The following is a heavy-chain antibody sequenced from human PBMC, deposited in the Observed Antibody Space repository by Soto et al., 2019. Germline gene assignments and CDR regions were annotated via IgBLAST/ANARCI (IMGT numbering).Heavy chain of an antibody. CDR3: ATSYGSGYRAFDS. CDR2: VNPILSMS. J-gene: IGHJ4*02. D-gene: IGHD3-10*01. Sequence: QVQMVQSGAEVKKPGSSVKVSCKASGDTFSFYTINWVRQAPGLGLEWMGRVNPILSMSNYAQKFQGRVTMPADKSTSTAYMELRSLRSEDTACYYCATSYGSGYRAFDSWGQGALVTVSS. V-gene: IGHV1-69*02. CDR1: GDTFSFYT.